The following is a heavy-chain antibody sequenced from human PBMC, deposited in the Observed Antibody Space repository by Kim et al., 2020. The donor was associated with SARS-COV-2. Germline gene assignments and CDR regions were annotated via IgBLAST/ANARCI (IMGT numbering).Heavy chain of an antibody. CDR1: GGSISSYY. CDR2: IYTSGST. V-gene: IGHV4-4*07. CDR3: ARDGLKMTGLYYDFWSGYSSWFDP. J-gene: IGHJ5*02. Sequence: SETLSLTCTVSGGSISSYYWSWIRQPAGKGLEWIGRIYTSGSTNYNPSLKSRVTMSVDTSKNQFSLKLSSVTAADTAVYYCARDGLKMTGLYYDFWSGYSSWFDPWAREPWSPSPQ. D-gene: IGHD3-3*01.